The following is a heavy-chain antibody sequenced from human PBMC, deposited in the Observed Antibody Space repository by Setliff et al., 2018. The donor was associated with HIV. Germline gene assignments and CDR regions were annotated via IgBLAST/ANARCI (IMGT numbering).Heavy chain of an antibody. CDR3: ATFYKLTGTTSFDY. V-gene: IGHV1-69*13. J-gene: IGHJ4*02. CDR1: GDAFSNYA. CDR2: IIPIIGTT. D-gene: IGHD1-7*01. Sequence: SVKVSCKASGDAFSNYAFIWVRQAPGQGLEWIGGIIPIIGTTNYAQKFQGRVTITADESTSTAYMELSSLRSEDTAVYYCATFYKLTGTTSFDYWGQGTLVTVSS.